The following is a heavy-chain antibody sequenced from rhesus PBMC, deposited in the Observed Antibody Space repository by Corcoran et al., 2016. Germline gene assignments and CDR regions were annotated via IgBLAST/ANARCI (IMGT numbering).Heavy chain of an antibody. CDR2: ISGSGGST. CDR1: GGSVSSSNW. D-gene: IGHD6-43*01. Sequence: QLQLQESGPGLVKPSETLSLTCAVSGGSVSSSNWWSWIRQPPGKGLGWIGRISGSGGSTSYNPSLTSRVTISTDTSKNQFSLKVSSVTAADTAVYYCAREKGIAAATDYWGQGVLVTVSS. J-gene: IGHJ4*01. V-gene: IGHV4-57*01. CDR3: AREKGIAAATDY.